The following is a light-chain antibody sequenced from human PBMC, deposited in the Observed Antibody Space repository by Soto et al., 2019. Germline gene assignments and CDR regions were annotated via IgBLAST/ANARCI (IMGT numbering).Light chain of an antibody. CDR3: SSFAGTYTLL. CDR2: DVT. J-gene: IGLJ2*01. V-gene: IGLV2-11*01. Sequence: QSALTQPRSVSGSPGQSVTISCTGTSSDVGGYNYVSWYQRHPDKAPKLVIFDVTKRPSGVPDRFSGSKSGNTASLTISGLQGEDEAEYYCSSFAGTYTLLFGGGTQLTVL. CDR1: SSDVGGYNY.